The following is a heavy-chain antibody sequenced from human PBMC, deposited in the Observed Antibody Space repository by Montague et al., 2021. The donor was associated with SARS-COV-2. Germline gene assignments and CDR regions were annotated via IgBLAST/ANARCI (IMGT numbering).Heavy chain of an antibody. CDR2: TYYRSKWSN. Sequence: CAISGDSVSSNSAAWNWIRQSPSRGLEWLGRTYYRSKWSNDYAVSVKSRITINPDTSKNQFSLQLNSVTPEDTAVYYCARDDPYCTNGVCYTGNWFDPWGQGTLVTVSS. J-gene: IGHJ5*02. D-gene: IGHD2-8*01. CDR3: ARDDPYCTNGVCYTGNWFDP. V-gene: IGHV6-1*01. CDR1: GDSVSSNSAA.